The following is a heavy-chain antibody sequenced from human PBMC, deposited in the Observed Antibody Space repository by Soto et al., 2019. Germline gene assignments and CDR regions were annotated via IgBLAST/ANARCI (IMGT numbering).Heavy chain of an antibody. D-gene: IGHD4-17*01. Sequence: GGSLRLSCAASGFTFSSYSMNWVRQAPGKGLEWVSYISSSSSTIYYTDSVKGRFTISRDNAKNSLYLQMNSLRAEDTAVYYCARDLSKYGDYGLDDWGQGTLVTVSS. V-gene: IGHV3-48*01. J-gene: IGHJ4*02. CDR1: GFTFSSYS. CDR3: ARDLSKYGDYGLDD. CDR2: ISSSSSTI.